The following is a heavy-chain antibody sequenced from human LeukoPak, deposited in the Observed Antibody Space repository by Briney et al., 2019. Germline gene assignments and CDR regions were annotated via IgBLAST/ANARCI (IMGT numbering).Heavy chain of an antibody. CDR3: ARGNCSGDTCCEIDY. D-gene: IGHD2-15*01. Sequence: SETLSLTCTVSGGPITSGQDYWNWIRQPPGKGLEWIGYIYYSGSTYYNPSLKSRVTIPVDTSKNQISLKLSSVTAADTAVYYCARGNCSGDTCCEIDYWGQGTLVTVSS. J-gene: IGHJ4*02. CDR2: IYYSGST. V-gene: IGHV4-30-4*01. CDR1: GGPITSGQDY.